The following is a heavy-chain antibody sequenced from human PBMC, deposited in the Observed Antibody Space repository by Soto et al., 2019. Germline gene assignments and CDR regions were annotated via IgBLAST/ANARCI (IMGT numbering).Heavy chain of an antibody. J-gene: IGHJ6*02. V-gene: IGHV4-30-2*01. D-gene: IGHD4-17*01. CDR3: ARDSGYGGKGRSWYYGMDV. CDR2: IYHSGST. Sequence: QLQLQESGSGLVKPSQTLSLTCAVSGGSISSGGYSWSWIRQPPGKGLEWMGYIYHSGSTYYNPSLERRVNITVDASKNQFSLKRSSGTAADTVVYYGARDSGYGGKGRSWYYGMDVWGQGTTVTVSS. CDR1: GGSISSGGYS.